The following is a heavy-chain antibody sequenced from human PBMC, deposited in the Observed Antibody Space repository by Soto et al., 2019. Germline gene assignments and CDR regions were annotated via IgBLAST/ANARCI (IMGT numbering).Heavy chain of an antibody. J-gene: IGHJ6*02. CDR3: AKDWGIAAAGPELDHYCCKDV. D-gene: IGHD6-13*01. V-gene: IGHV3-23*01. CDR1: GFTFNSYA. Sequence: RADSLKLFYADSGFTFNSYAMSWVRQAPGQGLEWVSAISGSGGSTYYADSVKGRFTISRDNSKNTLYLQMNSLRAEDTAVYYCAKDWGIAAAGPELDHYCCKDVWGQGTTV. CDR2: ISGSGGST.